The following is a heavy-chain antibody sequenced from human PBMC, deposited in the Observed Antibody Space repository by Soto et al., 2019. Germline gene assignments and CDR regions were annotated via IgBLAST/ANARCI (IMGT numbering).Heavy chain of an antibody. Sequence: PSETLSLTCAVYGGSFSGYYWSWIRQPPGKGLEWIGEINHSGSTNYNPSLKSRVTISVDTSKNQFSLKLSSVTAADTAVYYCARGGNYDFWSGSYYGMDVWGQGTTVTVSS. J-gene: IGHJ6*02. CDR1: GGSFSGYY. D-gene: IGHD3-3*01. CDR3: ARGGNYDFWSGSYYGMDV. CDR2: INHSGST. V-gene: IGHV4-34*01.